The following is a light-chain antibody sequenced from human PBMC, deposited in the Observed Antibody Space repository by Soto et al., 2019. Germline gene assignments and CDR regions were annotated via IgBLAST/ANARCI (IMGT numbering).Light chain of an antibody. Sequence: QSVLTQPASVSGSPGQSITISCTGTNSDVGDYNYVSWYQQCPGKAPKLMIYEVTNRPSGVSHRFSGSKSDNTASLTISGLQAEDEGDYYCGSYTSSNTPFVFGTGTKVTVL. CDR3: GSYTSSNTPFV. CDR2: EVT. CDR1: NSDVGDYNY. V-gene: IGLV2-14*01. J-gene: IGLJ1*01.